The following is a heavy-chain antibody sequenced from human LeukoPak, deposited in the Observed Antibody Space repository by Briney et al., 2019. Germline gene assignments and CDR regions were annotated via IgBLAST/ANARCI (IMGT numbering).Heavy chain of an antibody. J-gene: IGHJ3*02. CDR3: ARVVFLGYSNYDRDAFDI. Sequence: SETLSLTCTVSGGSISSSSYYWGWIRQPPGKGLEWIGSIYYSGSTYYNPSLKSRVTISVDTSKNQFSLKLSSVTAADTAVYYCARVVFLGYSNYDRDAFDIWGQGTMVTVSS. CDR2: IYYSGST. D-gene: IGHD4-11*01. CDR1: GGSISSSSYY. V-gene: IGHV4-39*07.